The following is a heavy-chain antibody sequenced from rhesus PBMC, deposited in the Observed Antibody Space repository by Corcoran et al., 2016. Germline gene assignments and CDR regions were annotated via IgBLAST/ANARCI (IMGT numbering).Heavy chain of an antibody. V-gene: IGHV4-173*01. CDR2: ISGGGGSP. Sequence: QLQLQESGPGLVKPSETLTLTCAGSGCSLRRNYWSWIRQPPWKGLEWIGRISGGGGSPDYNPSLKSRVTISTDTSKEQFSLKMRSVTAADTAVYYCARFYGLLDYWGQGVLVTVSS. CDR3: ARFYGLLDY. CDR1: GCSLRRNY. J-gene: IGHJ4*01. D-gene: IGHD4-29*01.